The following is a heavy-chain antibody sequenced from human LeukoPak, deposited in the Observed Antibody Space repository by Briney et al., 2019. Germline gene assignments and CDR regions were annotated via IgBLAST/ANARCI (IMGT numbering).Heavy chain of an antibody. J-gene: IGHJ4*02. Sequence: ASVKVSCKVSGYTLTELSMHWVRQAPGKGLEWMGGFDPEDGETIYAQKFQGRVTMTEDTSTDTAYMELSSLRSEDTAVYYCATRARYLEEGHNYFDYWGQGTLVTVSS. CDR3: ATRARYLEEGHNYFDY. D-gene: IGHD1-14*01. CDR2: FDPEDGET. CDR1: GYTLTELS. V-gene: IGHV1-24*01.